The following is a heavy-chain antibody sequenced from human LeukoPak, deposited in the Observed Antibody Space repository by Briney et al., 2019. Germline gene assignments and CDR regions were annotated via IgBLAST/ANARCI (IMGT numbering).Heavy chain of an antibody. CDR1: GFTVSSNY. J-gene: IGHJ4*02. CDR3: AKDPGRSIYPISYFDY. Sequence: GGSLRLSCAASGFTVSSNYMSWVRQAPGKGLEWVSVIYTSDNTYYADSVKGRFTISRHNSKNTLYLQMNSLRAEDTAVYYCAKDPGRSIYPISYFDYWGQGTLVTVSS. CDR2: IYTSDNT. V-gene: IGHV3-53*01. D-gene: IGHD3-3*02.